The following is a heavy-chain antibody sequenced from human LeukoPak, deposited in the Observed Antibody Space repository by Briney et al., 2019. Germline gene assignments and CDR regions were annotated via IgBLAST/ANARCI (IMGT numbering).Heavy chain of an antibody. J-gene: IGHJ4*02. D-gene: IGHD3-10*01. CDR1: GFTVSSNY. Sequence: GGSLRLSCAVSGFTVSSNYMSWVRQAPGKGLEWVSSISGSGSSTYYADSAKGRFTISRDNSKNTLFLQMNALRVEDTAVYYCAKSLSGTYSYYFDYWGQGTLVTVPS. V-gene: IGHV3-23*01. CDR2: ISGSGSST. CDR3: AKSLSGTYSYYFDY.